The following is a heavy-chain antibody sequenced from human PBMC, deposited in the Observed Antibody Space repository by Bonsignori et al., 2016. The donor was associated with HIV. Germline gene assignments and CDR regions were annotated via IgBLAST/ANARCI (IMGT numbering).Heavy chain of an antibody. D-gene: IGHD1-26*01. J-gene: IGHJ6*03. V-gene: IGHV4-59*01. Sequence: WIRQPPGKGLEWIGYIYYMGNTNYNPSLKSRVTISVDTSKNQFSLRLRSVTAADTAVYYCAKDRVEWEGVGYMDVWGKGTTVTVSS. CDR2: IYYMGNT. CDR3: AKDRVEWEGVGYMDV.